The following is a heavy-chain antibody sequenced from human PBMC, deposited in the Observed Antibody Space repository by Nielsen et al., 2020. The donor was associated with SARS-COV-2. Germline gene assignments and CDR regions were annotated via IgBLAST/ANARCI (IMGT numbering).Heavy chain of an antibody. Sequence: WIRQPPGKGLEWVSSISSSSYIYYADSVKGRFTISRDNARNSLYLQLNSMRAEDTAVYYCARDSTPWIQLWFDGFGSASYGMDVWGQGTTVTVSS. CDR2: ISSSSYI. CDR3: ARDSTPWIQLWFDGFGSASYGMDV. V-gene: IGHV3-69-1*01. D-gene: IGHD5-18*01. J-gene: IGHJ6*02.